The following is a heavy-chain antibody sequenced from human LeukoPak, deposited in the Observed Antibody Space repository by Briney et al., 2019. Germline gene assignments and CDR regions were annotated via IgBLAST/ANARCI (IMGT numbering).Heavy chain of an antibody. V-gene: IGHV4-4*07. Sequence: SETLSLTCTVSGGSISSYYWSWIRQPAGKGLEWIGRMYTSGSTNYNPSLKSRDTISVDTSKNQFSLKLSSVTAADTAVYFCAVGYCSSASCLPGGHYYYYMDVWGKGTTVTVSS. D-gene: IGHD2-2*01. CDR1: GGSISSYY. J-gene: IGHJ6*03. CDR2: MYTSGST. CDR3: AVGYCSSASCLPGGHYYYYMDV.